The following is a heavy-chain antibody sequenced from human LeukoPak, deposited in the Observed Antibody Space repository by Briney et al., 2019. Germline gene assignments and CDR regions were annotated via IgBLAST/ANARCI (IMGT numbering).Heavy chain of an antibody. J-gene: IGHJ2*01. D-gene: IGHD3-22*01. CDR3: ARVASDYYDSSGYYRSYWYFDL. Sequence: GGSLRLSCAASGFTFSDYYMSWIRQAPGKGLEWVSYISSSGSTIYYADSVKGRFTISRDNAKNALYLQMNSLRAEDTAVYYGARVASDYYDSSGYYRSYWYFDLWGRGTLVTVSS. CDR2: ISSSGSTI. CDR1: GFTFSDYY. V-gene: IGHV3-11*01.